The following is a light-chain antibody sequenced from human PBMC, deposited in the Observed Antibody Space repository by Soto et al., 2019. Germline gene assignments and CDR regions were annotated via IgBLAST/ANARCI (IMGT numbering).Light chain of an antibody. CDR2: SAS. CDR1: QSVASSY. J-gene: IGKJ1*01. Sequence: ENVLTQSPGTLSLSPGERVTLSYRASQSVASSYLAWYQQKPGQAPRLLIYSASSRATGIPDRFSGSGSGTDFTLTISRLEPEDFAVYYCQQYGSSPWTFGQGTKVEIK. CDR3: QQYGSSPWT. V-gene: IGKV3-20*01.